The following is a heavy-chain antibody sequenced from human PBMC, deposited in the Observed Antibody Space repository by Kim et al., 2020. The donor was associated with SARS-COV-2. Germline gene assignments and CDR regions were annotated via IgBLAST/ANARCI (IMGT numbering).Heavy chain of an antibody. CDR3: AQEPTTDSVLDF. D-gene: IGHD1-26*01. J-gene: IGHJ4*02. Sequence: GGSLRLSCAASGFNFNSYKFNWVRQAPGKGLEWVSYISYDLRTTYYSDSVRGRFTISRDNDKQSVFLHMDGLTADDSAIYYCAQEPTTDSVLDFWGQGTL. CDR1: GFNFNSYK. CDR2: ISYDLRTT. V-gene: IGHV3-48*03.